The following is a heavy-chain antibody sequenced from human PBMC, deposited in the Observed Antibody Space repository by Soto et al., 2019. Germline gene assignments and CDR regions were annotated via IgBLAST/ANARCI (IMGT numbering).Heavy chain of an antibody. D-gene: IGHD1-26*01. CDR1: GFTFSSYS. J-gene: IGHJ3*02. CDR3: ARVFEPESGSYYVDAFDI. V-gene: IGHV3-21*01. Sequence: GGSLRLSCAASGFTFSSYSMNWVRQAPGKGLEWVSSISSSSSYIYYADSVKGRFTISRDNAKNSLYLQMNSLRAEDTAVYYGARVFEPESGSYYVDAFDIWGQGTMVTVSS. CDR2: ISSSSSYI.